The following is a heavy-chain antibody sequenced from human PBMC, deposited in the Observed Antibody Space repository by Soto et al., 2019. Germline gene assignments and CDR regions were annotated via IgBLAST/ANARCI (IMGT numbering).Heavy chain of an antibody. CDR3: ARSLSVDASSGFDF. Sequence: CGPPLVNPKATLALTCTFSGFSLNTGGICVSWTPEPPGKALEWLGLIDWADDKDYRTSLKTRLTISKDSSKNQVVLTMTNMDPVDTATYYCARSLSVDASSGFDFWGQGILVTVSS. CDR1: GFSLNTGGIC. CDR2: IDWADDK. V-gene: IGHV2-70*13. J-gene: IGHJ4*02. D-gene: IGHD3-10*01.